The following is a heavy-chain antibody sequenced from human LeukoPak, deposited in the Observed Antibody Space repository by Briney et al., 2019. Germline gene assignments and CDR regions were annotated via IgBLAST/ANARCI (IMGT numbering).Heavy chain of an antibody. D-gene: IGHD2-2*01. CDR3: ARVRYCSSNSCPEGYGMDV. CDR1: GFPFSTYE. J-gene: IGHJ6*02. Sequence: GGSLRLSCAASGFPFSTYEMNWVRQAPGKGLEGVLFISGGGSIILYADSVKGRFTISRDNAKNSLYLQMNSLRAEDTAVYYCARVRYCSSNSCPEGYGMDVWGQGTTVTVSS. V-gene: IGHV3-48*03. CDR2: ISGGGSII.